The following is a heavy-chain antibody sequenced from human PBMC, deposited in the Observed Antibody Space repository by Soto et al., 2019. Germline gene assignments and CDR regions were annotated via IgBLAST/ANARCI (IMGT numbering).Heavy chain of an antibody. Sequence: GASVKVSCKTFGFTFTNYVLFWVRQAPGQRLEWVGWIRAGNGNTESSEKFQGRVTLTTDTSASTAYMVLSSLSSEDTALYYCARDVFYQFQTGSPSHFFDFWGQGSLDTVSS. V-gene: IGHV1-3*01. J-gene: IGHJ4*02. D-gene: IGHD3-9*01. CDR2: IRAGNGNT. CDR3: ARDVFYQFQTGSPSHFFDF. CDR1: GFTFTNYV.